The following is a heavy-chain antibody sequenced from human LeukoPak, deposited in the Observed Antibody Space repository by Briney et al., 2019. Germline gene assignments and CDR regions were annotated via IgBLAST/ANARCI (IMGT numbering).Heavy chain of an antibody. J-gene: IGHJ4*02. D-gene: IGHD5-24*01. Sequence: ASVTVSRKASGYTFTGYYMHWVRQATGQGLEWMGWINPYSCGTNYVHRFQGRVTKTRDTSIRTAHMELSRLRSDDTAVYYCARVEMATTRGLHFWGQETLVTVST. CDR3: ARVEMATTRGLHF. CDR2: INPYSCGT. CDR1: GYTFTGYY. V-gene: IGHV1-2*02.